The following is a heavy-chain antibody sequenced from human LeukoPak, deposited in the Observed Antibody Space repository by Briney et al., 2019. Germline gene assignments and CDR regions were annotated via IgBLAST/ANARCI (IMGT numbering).Heavy chain of an antibody. Sequence: ASVKVSCKASGYTFTGYYMHWVRQAPGQGLEWMGWINPNSGGINNAQKFQGRVTMTRDTSISTAYMELSRLRSDDTAVYYCARDYDSSGKSFDYWGQGTLVTVSS. V-gene: IGHV1-2*02. J-gene: IGHJ4*02. CDR1: GYTFTGYY. CDR2: INPNSGGI. CDR3: ARDYDSSGKSFDY. D-gene: IGHD3-22*01.